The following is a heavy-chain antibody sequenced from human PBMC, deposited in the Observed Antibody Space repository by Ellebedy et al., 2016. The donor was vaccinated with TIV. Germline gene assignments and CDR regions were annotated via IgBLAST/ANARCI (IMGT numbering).Heavy chain of an antibody. V-gene: IGHV3-48*01. J-gene: IGHJ4*02. D-gene: IGHD5-24*01. CDR3: SRDHNWVFDY. Sequence: GESLKISCTSSGFTFSRYSMNWVRQAPGKGLEWIAYMSSTGDIYYADSVRGRFNISRDYARNSLFLQMNSLRAEDAAVYYCSRDHNWVFDYWGQGTLVTVSS. CDR1: GFTFSRYS. CDR2: MSSTGDI.